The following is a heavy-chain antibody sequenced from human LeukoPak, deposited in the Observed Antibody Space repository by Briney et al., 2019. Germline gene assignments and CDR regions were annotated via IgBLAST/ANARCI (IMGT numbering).Heavy chain of an antibody. CDR2: IYPADSGT. CDR3: ASKGHSSLYGL. J-gene: IGHJ4*02. CDR1: SDSFTSCW. D-gene: IGHD6-13*01. V-gene: IGHV5-51*03. Sequence: GESLMISCKASSDSFTSCWIGWWRQMPGKGLEGMGIIYPADSGTRYSPSFQGQVTISADKSISTAYLQWSIPKASDTAMYYCASKGHSSLYGLGGQGTLVSVSS.